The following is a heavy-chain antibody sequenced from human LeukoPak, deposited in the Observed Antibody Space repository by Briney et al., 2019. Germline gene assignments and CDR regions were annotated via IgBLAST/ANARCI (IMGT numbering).Heavy chain of an antibody. V-gene: IGHV4-39*01. CDR1: GGSISCSSYY. Sequence: PSETRSLTCTVSGGSISCSSYYSGWIRQPPGKGLEWIGSIYYSGSTYYNPSLKSRVTISVDTSKNQFSLKLSSVTAADTAVYYCARITMVRGVDYWGQGTLVTVSS. J-gene: IGHJ4*02. CDR3: ARITMVRGVDY. CDR2: IYYSGST. D-gene: IGHD3-10*01.